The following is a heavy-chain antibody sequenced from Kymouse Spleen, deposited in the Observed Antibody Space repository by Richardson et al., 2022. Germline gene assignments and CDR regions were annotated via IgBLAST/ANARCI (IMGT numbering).Heavy chain of an antibody. J-gene: IGHJ6*02. CDR2: IWYDGSNK. Sequence: QVQLVESGGGVVQPGRSLRLSCAASGFTFSSYGMHWVRQAPGKGLEWVAVIWYDGSNKYYADSVKGRFTISRDNSKNTLYLQMNSLRAEDTAVYYCARDPPIAARHYYYYGMDVWGQGTTVTVSS. D-gene: IGHD6-6*01. CDR3: ARDPPIAARHYYYYGMDV. V-gene: IGHV3-33*01. CDR1: GFTFSSYG.